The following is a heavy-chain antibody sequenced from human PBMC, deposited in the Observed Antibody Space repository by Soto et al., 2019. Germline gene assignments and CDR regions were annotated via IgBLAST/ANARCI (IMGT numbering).Heavy chain of an antibody. Sequence: QVQLVESGGGVVQPGRSLRLSCAASGFTFSNYAMFWARQPPGKGLECIAVISYDGTNEYYVDSVKGRFTISRDNSKNTLYLQMNSLRAEDTAVYYCAKDAPSAPAADFLPGDYWGQGTLVAVSS. CDR3: AKDAPSAPAADFLPGDY. V-gene: IGHV3-30*18. D-gene: IGHD2-2*01. J-gene: IGHJ4*02. CDR2: ISYDGTNE. CDR1: GFTFSNYA.